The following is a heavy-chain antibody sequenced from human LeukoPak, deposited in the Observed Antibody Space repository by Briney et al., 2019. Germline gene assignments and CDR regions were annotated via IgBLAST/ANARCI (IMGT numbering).Heavy chain of an antibody. CDR2: ILSKSEGGTA. CDR1: GFTFSNAW. D-gene: IGHD2/OR15-2a*01. V-gene: IGHV3-15*01. J-gene: IGHJ4*02. CDR3: TTESYNR. Sequence: GGSLRLSCAASGFTFSNAWMSWVRQAPGKGLEWVGRILSKSEGGTADYSSPVKGRFTISRDDSKNTLYLQMDSLKTEDTAIYYCTTESYNRWGQGTLVTVSS.